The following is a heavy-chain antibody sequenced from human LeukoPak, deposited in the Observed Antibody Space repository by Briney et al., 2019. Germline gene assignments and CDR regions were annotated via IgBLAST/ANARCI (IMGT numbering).Heavy chain of an antibody. V-gene: IGHV4-34*01. D-gene: IGHD3-22*01. CDR2: INHSGST. Sequence: AETLSLTCAVYGGSFSGYYWSWIRQPPGKGLEWIGEINHSGSTNYNPSLKSRVTISVDTSKNQFSLKLSSVTAADTAVYYCASTEITMIPKTGGFDYWGQGTLVTVSS. J-gene: IGHJ4*02. CDR1: GGSFSGYY. CDR3: ASTEITMIPKTGGFDY.